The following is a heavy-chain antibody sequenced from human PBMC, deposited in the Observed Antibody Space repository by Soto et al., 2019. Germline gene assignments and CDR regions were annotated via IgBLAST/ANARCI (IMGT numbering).Heavy chain of an antibody. CDR1: GFTCSSYD. J-gene: IGHJ3*02. D-gene: IGHD2-8*02. V-gene: IGHV3-23*01. CDR2: ILVGGST. CDR3: AKATATGGGAFDI. Sequence: LRLSCAASGFTCSSYDMSWVRQAPGKGLEWVSTILVGGSTHYPDSVKGRFTISRDNSKNTLFLQMNSLTAGDTAVYYCAKATATGGGAFDICGQGTMVTVSS.